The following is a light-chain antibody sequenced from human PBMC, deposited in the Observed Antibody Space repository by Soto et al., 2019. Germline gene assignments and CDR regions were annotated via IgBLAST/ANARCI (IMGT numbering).Light chain of an antibody. Sequence: DIQMTQSPSTLSASEGDRVTISCRASQSVSIWLAWYQQKPGRAPKLLIYKSSILGSGVPSRFSGSGSGTEFTLTISSLQPDDFATYWCQHYGGMWTFGQGTKVDIK. CDR1: QSVSIW. J-gene: IGKJ1*01. CDR2: KSS. V-gene: IGKV1-5*03. CDR3: QHYGGMWT.